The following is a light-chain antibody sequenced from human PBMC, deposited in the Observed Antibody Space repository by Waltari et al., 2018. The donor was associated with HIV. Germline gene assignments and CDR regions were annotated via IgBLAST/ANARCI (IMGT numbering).Light chain of an antibody. CDR2: DVH. V-gene: IGLV2-14*03. CDR1: DSDFSLYKF. Sequence: AVTQPASVSGLPGPSTTISCTGDDSDFSLYKFVSWYQQHSGKPPRLILYDVHSRALWVSYRSSGSMSGNTASLTIAGLRAEDEGHYYCASLTDDNTVMFGGGTEVTVL. CDR3: ASLTDDNTVM. J-gene: IGLJ3*02.